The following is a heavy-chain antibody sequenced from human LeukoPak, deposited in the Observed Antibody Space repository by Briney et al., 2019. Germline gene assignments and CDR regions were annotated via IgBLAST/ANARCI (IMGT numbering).Heavy chain of an antibody. V-gene: IGHV4-34*01. D-gene: IGHD6-19*01. Sequence: SETLSLTCAVSGVAFSNYYWSWVRQSPRQGLEWIGEINHSGYTNYNPSLKSRVTMSIDTSKNQFSLLLTSVTAADAGVYYCTRAVAGHPDWGQGTFVTVSS. CDR1: GVAFSNYY. CDR2: INHSGYT. J-gene: IGHJ4*02. CDR3: TRAVAGHPD.